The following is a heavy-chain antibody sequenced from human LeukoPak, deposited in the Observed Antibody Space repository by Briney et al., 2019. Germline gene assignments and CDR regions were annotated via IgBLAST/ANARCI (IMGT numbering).Heavy chain of an antibody. J-gene: IGHJ5*02. D-gene: IGHD3-10*01. CDR2: INPNSGGT. Sequence: ASVTVSCKASGYTFTGYYMHWVRQAPGQGLEWMGWINPNSGGTNYAQKFQGRVTMTRDTSISTAYMELSRLRSDDTAVYYYARDFGAGGSGSYGFWFDPWGQGTLVTVSS. CDR1: GYTFTGYY. V-gene: IGHV1-2*02. CDR3: ARDFGAGGSGSYGFWFDP.